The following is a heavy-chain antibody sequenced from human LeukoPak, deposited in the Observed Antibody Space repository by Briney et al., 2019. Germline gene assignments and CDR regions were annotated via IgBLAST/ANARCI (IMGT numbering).Heavy chain of an antibody. CDR1: GGSFSGYY. D-gene: IGHD1-14*01. Sequence: SETLSLTCAVYGGSFSGYYWSWIRQPPGKGLEWIGEINHSGSTNYNPSLKSRVTISVDTSKNQFSLKLSSVTAADTVVYYCARAPNTTSSDYWGQGTLVTVSS. V-gene: IGHV4-34*01. CDR2: INHSGST. J-gene: IGHJ4*02. CDR3: ARAPNTTSSDY.